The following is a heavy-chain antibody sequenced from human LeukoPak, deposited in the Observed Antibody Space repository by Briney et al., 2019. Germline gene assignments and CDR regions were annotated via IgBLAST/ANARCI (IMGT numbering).Heavy chain of an antibody. J-gene: IGHJ6*02. D-gene: IGHD3-10*01. CDR3: ARAIYYGSGYYYYGMDV. CDR2: IWDDGSNK. V-gene: IGHV3-33*01. Sequence: SGGSLRLSCAASRFTFSSYGMHWVRQAPGKGLEWVAIIWDDGSNKYYADSVRGRFTISRDNSKNTMYLQMNSLRAEDTAVYYCARAIYYGSGYYYYGMDVWGQGTTVTVPS. CDR1: RFTFSSYG.